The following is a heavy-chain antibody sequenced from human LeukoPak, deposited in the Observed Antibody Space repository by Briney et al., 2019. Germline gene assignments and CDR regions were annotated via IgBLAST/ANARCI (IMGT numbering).Heavy chain of an antibody. D-gene: IGHD3-22*01. CDR3: AREVSEGFDF. CDR2: FGTRSTSV. V-gene: IGHV3-21*01. Sequence: GGSLRLSCAASGFTFSTYAMNWIRQAPGKGLEWVSSFGTRSTSVYHAGSVKGRFAISRDNAKNSLYLQMNSLRAEDTALYYCAREVSEGFDFRGQGTLVTVSS. CDR1: GFTFSTYA. J-gene: IGHJ4*02.